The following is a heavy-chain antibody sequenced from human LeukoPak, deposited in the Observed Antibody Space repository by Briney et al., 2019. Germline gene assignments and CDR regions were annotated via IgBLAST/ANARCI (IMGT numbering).Heavy chain of an antibody. CDR1: GGTFSSYA. Sequence: GASVKVSCKASGGTFSSYAISWVRQAPGQGLEWMGGIIPIFGTANYAQKFQGRVTITADESTSTAYMELSSLRSEDTAVYYCARTGYFTGYSYGDWGQGTLVTVSS. CDR3: ARTGYFTGYSYGD. CDR2: IIPIFGTA. D-gene: IGHD5-18*01. J-gene: IGHJ4*02. V-gene: IGHV1-69*13.